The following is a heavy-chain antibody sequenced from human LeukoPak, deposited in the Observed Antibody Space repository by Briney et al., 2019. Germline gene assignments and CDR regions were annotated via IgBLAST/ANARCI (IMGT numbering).Heavy chain of an antibody. D-gene: IGHD4-11*01. V-gene: IGHV3-33*01. J-gene: IGHJ4*02. CDR1: GFTFSSYG. Sequence: PGRSLRLSCAASGFTFSSYGMHWVRQAPGKGLEWVAVIWYDGSNKYYADSVKGRFTIPRDDSKNTLYLQMNSPRAEDTAMYYCARGLPPVMKYYFDYWGQGTLVTVSS. CDR3: ARGLPPVMKYYFDY. CDR2: IWYDGSNK.